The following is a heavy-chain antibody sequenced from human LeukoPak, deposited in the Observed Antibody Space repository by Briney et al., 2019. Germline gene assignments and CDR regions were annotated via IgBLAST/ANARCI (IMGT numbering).Heavy chain of an antibody. J-gene: IGHJ6*04. CDR3: ARPYCSGGSCSPGYYGMDV. D-gene: IGHD2-15*01. V-gene: IGHV1-69*06. CDR2: IIPIFGTA. CDR1: GGTFSSYA. Sequence: SVKVSCKASGGTFSSYAVSWVRQAPGQGLEWMGGIIPIFGTANYAQKFQGRVTITADKSTSTAYMELSSLRSEDTAVYYCARPYCSGGSCSPGYYGMDVWGKGTTVTVSS.